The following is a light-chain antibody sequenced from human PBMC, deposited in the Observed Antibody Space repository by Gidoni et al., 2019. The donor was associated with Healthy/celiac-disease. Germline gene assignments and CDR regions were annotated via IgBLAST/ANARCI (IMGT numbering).Light chain of an antibody. Sequence: EIVFTHSPATLSLSPGERATLSCRASQIASSYLAWYQQKPGQAPRLLIYDASNRATGIPARFSGSGSGTDFTLTISSLEPEDLAVYYCQQRSNWPPALTFGGGTKVEIK. V-gene: IGKV3-11*01. J-gene: IGKJ4*01. CDR2: DAS. CDR3: QQRSNWPPALT. CDR1: QIASSY.